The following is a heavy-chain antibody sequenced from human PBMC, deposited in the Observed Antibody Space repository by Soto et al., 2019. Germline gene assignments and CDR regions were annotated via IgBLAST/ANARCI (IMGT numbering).Heavy chain of an antibody. CDR1: GGSISSGGYY. J-gene: IGHJ4*02. V-gene: IGHV4-31*02. D-gene: IGHD1-26*01. Sequence: TLSLTCTVSGGSISSGGYYWICIREHPGKGLEWIGYIYYSGSTYYNPSLKRRVTISVDTSKNQFSLKLSSVTAADTAVYYCARGLQWELLPLQVDYWGQGTLVTVSS. CDR3: ARGLQWELLPLQVDY. CDR2: IYYSGST.